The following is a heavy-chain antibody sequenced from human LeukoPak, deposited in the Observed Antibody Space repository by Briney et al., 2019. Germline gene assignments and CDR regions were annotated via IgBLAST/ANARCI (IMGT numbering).Heavy chain of an antibody. Sequence: ASVKVSCKASGYIFTDYYMHWVRQAPGQGLEWMGWINPNSGGTNYAQKFQGRVTMTRDTSISTAYMELSRLRSDDTAVYYCARGASGYDRTRYYYYMDVWGKGTTVTVSS. CDR2: INPNSGGT. CDR1: GYIFTDYY. V-gene: IGHV1-2*02. D-gene: IGHD5-12*01. J-gene: IGHJ6*03. CDR3: ARGASGYDRTRYYYYMDV.